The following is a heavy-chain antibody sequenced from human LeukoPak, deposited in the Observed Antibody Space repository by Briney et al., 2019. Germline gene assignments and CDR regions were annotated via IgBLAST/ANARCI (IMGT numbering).Heavy chain of an antibody. CDR1: GFTCSCHF. V-gene: IGHV3-30*18. J-gene: IGHJ6*02. CDR3: AKGREYCDWAYCYYGMDV. Sequence: GGSLRLSCAASGFTCSCHFMHWVRQAPGKGLEWVAIISYDGGNKYYADSVKGRFTISRDNSKNTLYLQMNSLRAEDTAVYYCAKGREYCDWAYCYYGMDVWGQGTTVTVSS. D-gene: IGHD2/OR15-2a*01. CDR2: ISYDGGNK.